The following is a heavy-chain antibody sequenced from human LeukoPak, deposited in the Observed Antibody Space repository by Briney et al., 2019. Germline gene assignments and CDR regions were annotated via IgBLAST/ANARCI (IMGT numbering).Heavy chain of an antibody. Sequence: GKSLKISCKGSGYSFTSYWIGWVRQMPGKGLEWMGIIYPGDSDTRYSPSFQGQVAISADKSISTAYLQWSSLKASDTAMYYCARQPASYDFWSGYYIPGYFDYWGQGTLVTVSS. CDR2: IYPGDSDT. J-gene: IGHJ4*02. CDR3: ARQPASYDFWSGYYIPGYFDY. CDR1: GYSFTSYW. D-gene: IGHD3-3*01. V-gene: IGHV5-51*01.